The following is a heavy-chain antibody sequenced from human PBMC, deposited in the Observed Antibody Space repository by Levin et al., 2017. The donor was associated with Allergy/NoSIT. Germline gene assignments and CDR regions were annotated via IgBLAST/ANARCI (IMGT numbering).Heavy chain of an antibody. D-gene: IGHD1-1*01. J-gene: IGHJ4*02. CDR3: ARGGEVPSQYYFDY. Sequence: PSETLSLTCAVNGASFSGYFWTWIRQSPGKGLEWIGQINFNGITTYNPSLKSRVIISVDPTKKQFSLKLTYLTAADTAVYFCARGGEVPSQYYFDYWGQGTLVTVSS. CDR2: INFNGIT. CDR1: GASFSGYF. V-gene: IGHV4-34*01.